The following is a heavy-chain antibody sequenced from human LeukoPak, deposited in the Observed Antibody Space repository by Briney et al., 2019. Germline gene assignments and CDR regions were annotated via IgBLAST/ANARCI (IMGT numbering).Heavy chain of an antibody. V-gene: IGHV4-59*08. CDR1: GGSLSGYY. J-gene: IGHJ4*02. CDR3: ARRDSSGWYSFFDY. CDR2: IYYSGST. Sequence: SATLSLTCSVSGGSLSGYYWSWIRQPPGKRLEWIGYIYYSGSTNYIPSLKSRVTISIDTSKNQFSLKLNSVTAADTAVYYCARRDSSGWYSFFDYWGQGTLVTVSS. D-gene: IGHD6-19*01.